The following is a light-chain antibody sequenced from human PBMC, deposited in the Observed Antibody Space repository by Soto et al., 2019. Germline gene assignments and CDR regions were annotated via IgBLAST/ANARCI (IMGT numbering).Light chain of an antibody. CDR1: QSVSSY. CDR2: DAS. V-gene: IGKV3-11*01. CDR3: QQRSNWPIT. J-gene: IGKJ5*01. Sequence: ELVLTQSPATLSLSPGERATLSCRASQSVSSYLAWYQQKPGQAPRLLIYDASNRATGIPARFSGSGSGTDLTITISSLEPEDFAVYYCQQRSNWPITFGQGTRLEIK.